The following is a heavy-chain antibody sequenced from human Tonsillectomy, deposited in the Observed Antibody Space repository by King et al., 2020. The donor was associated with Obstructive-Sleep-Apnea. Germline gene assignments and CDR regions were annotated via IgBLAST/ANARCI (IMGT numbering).Heavy chain of an antibody. J-gene: IGHJ4*02. V-gene: IGHV4-59*08. D-gene: IGHD3-22*01. CDR2: IYYSWST. CDR3: ARHVMGYYYDSSGYYPRYFDY. CDR1: GGSISTYY. Sequence: QLQESGPGLVKPSETLSLTCTVSGGSISTYYWSWIRQPPGKGLEWIGDIYYSWSTNYNPSLKSRVTISVDTSKNQFSLKLSSVTAADTAVFYCARHVMGYYYDSSGYYPRYFDYWGQGTLVTVSS.